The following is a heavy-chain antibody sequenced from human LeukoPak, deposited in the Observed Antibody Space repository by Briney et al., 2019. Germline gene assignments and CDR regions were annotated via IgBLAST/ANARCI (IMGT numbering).Heavy chain of an antibody. J-gene: IGHJ5*02. V-gene: IGHV3-23*01. CDR1: GFTFSSYA. Sequence: GGSLRLSCAASGFTFSSYAMSWVRQAPGKGLEWVSAISGSGGSTYYADSVKGRFTISRDNSKNTLYLQMNSLRAEDTAVYYCARDLGVGATSSWFDPWGQGTLVTVSS. CDR2: ISGSGGST. CDR3: ARDLGVGATSSWFDP. D-gene: IGHD1-26*01.